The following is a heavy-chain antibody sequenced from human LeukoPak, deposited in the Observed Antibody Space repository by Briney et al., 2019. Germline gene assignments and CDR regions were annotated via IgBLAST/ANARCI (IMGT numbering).Heavy chain of an antibody. V-gene: IGHV4-34*01. J-gene: IGHJ4*02. D-gene: IGHD6-6*01. CDR3: ARAYSSSGLFHY. Sequence: PSETLSLTCAVYGGSFSGYYWSWIRQPPGKGLEWIGEINHSESTHYNPSLNNRVTISIDTSKNQLSLKLSSVTAADTAMYYCARAYSSSGLFHYWGQGTLVAVSS. CDR2: INHSEST. CDR1: GGSFSGYY.